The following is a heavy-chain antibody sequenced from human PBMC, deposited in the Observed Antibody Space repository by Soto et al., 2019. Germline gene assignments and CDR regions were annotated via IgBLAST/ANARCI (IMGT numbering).Heavy chain of an antibody. CDR3: ARAWGGNVFDY. Sequence: SETLSLTCGVSGDSISNSRFYWAWIRQPPGEGLEWIGSIYHTGNAYYNPSLKSRVTISVDTSKNQFSLKLSSVTAADTAVYYCARAWGGNVFDYWGQGTLVTVSS. D-gene: IGHD3-16*01. CDR2: IYHTGNA. V-gene: IGHV4-39*07. CDR1: GDSISNSRFY. J-gene: IGHJ4*02.